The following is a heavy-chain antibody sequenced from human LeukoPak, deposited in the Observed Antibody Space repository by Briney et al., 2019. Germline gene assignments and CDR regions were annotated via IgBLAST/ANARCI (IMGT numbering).Heavy chain of an antibody. CDR3: TRGAYSSGPFDP. CDR1: GFTFSSYW. J-gene: IGHJ5*02. D-gene: IGHD6-19*01. Sequence: GGSLRLSCAASGFTFSSYWMHWVRQAQGKGLVWVSRINSDGSSTSYADSVKGRFTISRDNAKNTLYLQMNSLRAEDTAVYYCTRGAYSSGPFDPWGQGTLVTVSS. CDR2: INSDGSST. V-gene: IGHV3-74*01.